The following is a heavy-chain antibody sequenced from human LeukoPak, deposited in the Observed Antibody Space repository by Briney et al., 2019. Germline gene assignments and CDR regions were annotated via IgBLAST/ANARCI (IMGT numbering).Heavy chain of an antibody. CDR2: IVGGGTST. J-gene: IGHJ4*02. V-gene: IGHV3-23*01. CDR3: AKATMVRGVISLFDF. CDR1: GFTFSSCA. Sequence: GGSLRLSCAASGFTFSSCAMSWVRQAPGKGLEWVSAIVGGGTSTYYADSAKGRFTISRGNSRNTLYLQMNSLRAEDTAVYYCAKATMVRGVISLFDFWGQGTLVTVSS. D-gene: IGHD3-10*01.